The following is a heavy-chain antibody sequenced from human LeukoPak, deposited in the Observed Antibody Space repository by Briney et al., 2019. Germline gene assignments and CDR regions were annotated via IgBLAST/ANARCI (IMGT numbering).Heavy chain of an antibody. CDR1: VFTFSSYW. J-gene: IGHJ6*02. D-gene: IGHD3-9*01. CDR2: INGDGRNI. Sequence: PGGSLRLSCVASVFTFSSYWMHWVRQDPRKGRVGVSRINGDGRNINYADSVRGRFTISRDNAKNTLYLQMKTLRVDDTAVYYCTRDLMDYDVSTGLHHYYLDVWGQGTTVTVSS. V-gene: IGHV3-74*01. CDR3: TRDLMDYDVSTGLHHYYLDV.